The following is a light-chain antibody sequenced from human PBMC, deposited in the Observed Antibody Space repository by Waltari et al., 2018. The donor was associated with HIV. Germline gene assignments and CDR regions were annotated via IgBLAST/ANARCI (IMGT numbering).Light chain of an antibody. CDR1: QNIGNN. Sequence: ERVLTQSPVTLFVSPGERATLACTASQNIGNNLAWYQYKPGQAPRLLLYVASTRATGIPARFSGGGSATEFTLTIDNLQSADSAFYYCQHYNTWPYTFGRGTKLVI. V-gene: IGKV3-15*01. CDR2: VAS. J-gene: IGKJ2*01. CDR3: QHYNTWPYT.